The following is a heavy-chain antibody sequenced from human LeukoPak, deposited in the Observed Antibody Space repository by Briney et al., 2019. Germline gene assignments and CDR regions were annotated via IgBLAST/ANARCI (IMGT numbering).Heavy chain of an antibody. J-gene: IGHJ3*02. Sequence: SETLSLTCIVSGGSISSSSYYWGWIRQPPGKGLEWIGSIYYSGSTYYNPSLKSRVTISVDTSKNQFSLKLSSVTAADTAVYYCARDGQPMDAFDIWGQGTMVTVSS. CDR2: IYYSGST. V-gene: IGHV4-39*07. CDR1: GGSISSSSYY. D-gene: IGHD6-13*01. CDR3: ARDGQPMDAFDI.